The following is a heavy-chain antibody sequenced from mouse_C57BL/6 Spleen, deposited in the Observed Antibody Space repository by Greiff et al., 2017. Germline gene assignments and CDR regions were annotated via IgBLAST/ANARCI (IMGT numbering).Heavy chain of an antibody. V-gene: IGHV1-64*01. CDR3: ARGDTPFGY. CDR2: IHPNSGST. J-gene: IGHJ2*01. CDR1: GYTFTSYW. Sequence: QVQLKQPGAELVKPGASVKLSCKASGYTFTSYWMHWVKQRPGQGLEWIGMIHPNSGSTNYNEKFKSKATLPVDKSSSTAYMQLSSLTSDDSAVYYCARGDTPFGYWGQGTTLTVSS.